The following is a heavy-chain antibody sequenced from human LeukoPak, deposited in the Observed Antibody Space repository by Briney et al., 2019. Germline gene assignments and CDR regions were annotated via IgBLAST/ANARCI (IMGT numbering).Heavy chain of an antibody. CDR1: GGSFSNYY. V-gene: IGHV4-34*01. J-gene: IGHJ6*03. D-gene: IGHD1-7*01. CDR2: INDSGRT. CDR3: ARRWNYGRNYYIDV. Sequence: SETLSLTCAVYGGSFSNYYWSWIRQTPGKGMEWIGEINDSGRTNNNPSLMSRVTVSVDTSKNQFSLRLTSVTATDTAVYYCARRWNYGRNYYIDVWGKGATVSVSS.